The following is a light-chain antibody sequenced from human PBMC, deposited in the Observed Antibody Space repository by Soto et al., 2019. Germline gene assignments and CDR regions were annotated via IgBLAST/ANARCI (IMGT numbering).Light chain of an antibody. CDR1: QSVSSSS. J-gene: IGKJ2*01. Sequence: EIVLTQSPGTLSLSPGERATLSCRASQSVSSSSLAWYQQKPGQAPRLLIYGASSRPTGIPDRFSGGGSGTDFTLTISRLEPEDFAVYYCQQYGSSPLYTFGQGTHLEIK. CDR3: QQYGSSPLYT. CDR2: GAS. V-gene: IGKV3-20*01.